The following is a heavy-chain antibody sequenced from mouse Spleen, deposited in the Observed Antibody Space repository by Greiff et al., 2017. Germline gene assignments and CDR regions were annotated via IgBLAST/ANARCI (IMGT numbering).Heavy chain of an antibody. CDR2: ISSGNSTI. J-gene: IGHJ3*01. D-gene: IGHD3-3*01. Sequence: EVKVVESGGGLVKPGGSLKLSCAASGFTFSDYGMHWVRQAPEKGLEWVAYISSGNSTIYYADTLKGRFTISRDNAKNTLFLQMTSLRSEDTAMYYCARGGRWFAYWGQGTLVTVSA. V-gene: IGHV5-17*01. CDR3: ARGGRWFAY. CDR1: GFTFSDYG.